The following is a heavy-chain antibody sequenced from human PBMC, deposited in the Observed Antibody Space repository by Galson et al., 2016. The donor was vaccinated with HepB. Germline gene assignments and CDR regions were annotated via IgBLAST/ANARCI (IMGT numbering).Heavy chain of an antibody. V-gene: IGHV3-7*01. CDR1: GFTFSSYW. D-gene: IGHD6-13*01. J-gene: IGHJ4*02. Sequence: SLRLSCAASGFTFSSYWMSWVRQAPGKGLEWVANIKQDGSEKYYVDSVKGRFTISRDNAKNPLFLQMNSLRAEDTAVYYCARDSRRKPYSSSQGGLLDYWGQGTLVTVSS. CDR3: ARDSRRKPYSSSQGGLLDY. CDR2: IKQDGSEK.